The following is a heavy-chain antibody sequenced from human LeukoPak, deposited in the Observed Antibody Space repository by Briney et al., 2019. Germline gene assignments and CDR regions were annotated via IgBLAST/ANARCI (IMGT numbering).Heavy chain of an antibody. V-gene: IGHV4-59*01. D-gene: IGHD6-19*01. J-gene: IGHJ6*02. CDR3: ARLDPGYSSGWPLWYGMDV. CDR2: IYYSGST. Sequence: SETLSLTCTVSGESISGFYWNWIRQPPGKGLEWIGYIYYSGSTNYNPSLKSRVTISVDTSKNQFSLKLSSVTAADTAVYYCARLDPGYSSGWPLWYGMDVWGQGTTVTVSS. CDR1: GESISGFY.